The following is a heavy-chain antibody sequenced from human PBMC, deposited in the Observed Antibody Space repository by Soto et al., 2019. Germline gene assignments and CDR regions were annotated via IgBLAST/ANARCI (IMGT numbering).Heavy chain of an antibody. Sequence: SETLSLTCTVSGGSISNYYWTWIRQPPGKGLEWIGYIYYSGTTNYNPSLKSRVTISVDTSKNQFSLKLSSVTAADTAVYYCSRWWMYAPRLDPWGKGTLVTVDS. V-gene: IGHV4-59*12. CDR1: GGSISNYY. CDR3: SRWWMYAPRLDP. J-gene: IGHJ5*02. CDR2: IYYSGTT. D-gene: IGHD2-8*01.